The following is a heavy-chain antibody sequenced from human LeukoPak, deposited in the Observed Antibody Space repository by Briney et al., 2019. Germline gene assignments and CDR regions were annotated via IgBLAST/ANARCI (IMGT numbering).Heavy chain of an antibody. CDR3: ARAYGDDTFDY. CDR2: IYYSGST. Sequence: PSETLSLTCTVSGGSISSYYWSWIRQPPGKGLEWIGYIYYSGSTNYNPSLKSRVTISVDTSKNQFSLKLSSLTAADTAVYYCARAYGDDTFDYWGQGTLVTVSS. V-gene: IGHV4-59*01. D-gene: IGHD4-17*01. CDR1: GGSISSYY. J-gene: IGHJ4*02.